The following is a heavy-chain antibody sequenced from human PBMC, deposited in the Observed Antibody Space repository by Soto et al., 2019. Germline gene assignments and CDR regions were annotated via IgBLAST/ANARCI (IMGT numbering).Heavy chain of an antibody. CDR2: ISGNGGTR. J-gene: IGHJ4*02. D-gene: IGHD5-18*01. CDR1: GFTFSSYA. Sequence: EVQLLESGGGLVQPGWSLRLSCAASGFTFSSYAMSWVRQAPGKGLEWVSAISGNGGTRYYADSVKGRFTISRDNSKNTLYLQMNSLRAEDTAVYYCAKDRVYNYGFYDSWGQGTLVTVSS. V-gene: IGHV3-23*01. CDR3: AKDRVYNYGFYDS.